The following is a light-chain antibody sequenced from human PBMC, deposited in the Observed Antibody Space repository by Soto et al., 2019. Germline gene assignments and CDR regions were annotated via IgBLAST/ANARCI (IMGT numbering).Light chain of an antibody. CDR1: ISNIGSNY. J-gene: IGLJ2*01. Sequence: QSVLTQPPSASATPGQTVTISCSGSISNIGSNYVYWYHHLPGTAPKLLISRNNQRPSGVPDRFFGSKSGTSPSLAISGLRSDDEVDYYCAAWDDSLSGVVFGGGTKLTVL. CDR3: AAWDDSLSGVV. CDR2: RNN. V-gene: IGLV1-47*01.